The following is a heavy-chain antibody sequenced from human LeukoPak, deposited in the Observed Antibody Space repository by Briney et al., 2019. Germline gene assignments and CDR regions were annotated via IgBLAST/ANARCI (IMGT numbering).Heavy chain of an antibody. Sequence: PGGSLRLSCAASGFSFSDYYMTWIRQAPGKGLEWLSYISSSSSHTNYADSVKGRFTISRDNAKNSLSLLVNSLRADDTAVYYCARVGSIAAAGTPDYWGQGTLVTVSS. CDR2: ISSSSSHT. V-gene: IGHV3-11*06. J-gene: IGHJ4*02. CDR3: ARVGSIAAAGTPDY. D-gene: IGHD6-13*01. CDR1: GFSFSDYY.